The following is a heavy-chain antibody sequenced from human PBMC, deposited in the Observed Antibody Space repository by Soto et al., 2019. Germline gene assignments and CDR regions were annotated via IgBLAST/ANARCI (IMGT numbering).Heavy chain of an antibody. CDR1: GGSISSSSSY. Sequence: SETLSLTCTVSGGSISSSSSYWGWIRQPPGKGLERIGSNYSSGSSYYTPSLKSRVTISVDPSKTQFSLKLSSVTAADTAVYYCARHEAARPKYYNYYGMGGWGQGTTVTIAS. CDR3: ARHEAARPKYYNYYGMGG. D-gene: IGHD6-6*01. CDR2: NYSSGSS. V-gene: IGHV4-39*01. J-gene: IGHJ6*02.